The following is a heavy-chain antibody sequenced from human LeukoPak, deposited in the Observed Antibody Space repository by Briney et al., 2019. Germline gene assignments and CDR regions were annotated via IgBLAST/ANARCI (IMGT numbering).Heavy chain of an antibody. CDR1: GGSISSGSYY. D-gene: IGHD4-17*01. CDR2: IYTSGST. CDR3: ARAADFGDYSDY. J-gene: IGHJ4*02. Sequence: SQTLSLTCTVSGGSISSGSYYWSWIRQPAGKGLEWIGRIYTSGSTNHNPSLKSRVTISVDTSKNQFSLKLSSVTAADTAVYYCARAADFGDYSDYWGQGTLVTVSS. V-gene: IGHV4-61*02.